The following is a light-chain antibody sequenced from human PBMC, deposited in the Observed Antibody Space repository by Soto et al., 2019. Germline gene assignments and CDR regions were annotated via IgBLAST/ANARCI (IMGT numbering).Light chain of an antibody. CDR2: DTS. J-gene: IGLJ2*01. CDR1: TGAVTSGHY. Sequence: QAVVTQEPSLTVSPGGTVTLTCGSSTGAVTSGHYPYWIQQKPGQAPRALIYDTSNKLSWTPARFSGSLLGGKAALTLSGAQPEDEADYYCLLFYSGTRVFGGGTKLTVL. CDR3: LLFYSGTRV. V-gene: IGLV7-46*01.